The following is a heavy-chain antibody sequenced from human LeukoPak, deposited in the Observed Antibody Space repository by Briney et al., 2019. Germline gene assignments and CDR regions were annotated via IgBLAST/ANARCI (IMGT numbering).Heavy chain of an antibody. CDR1: GGSISSYS. CDR3: ARWGYSYGQYYFDY. CDR2: IYYSGST. V-gene: IGHV4-59*08. D-gene: IGHD5-18*01. J-gene: IGHJ4*02. Sequence: SETLSLTCTVSGGSISSYSWRWIRQPPGKGLGWFGYIYYSGSTNYNPSLKSRVTISVDTSKNQFSLKLSSVTAADTAVNYCARWGYSYGQYYFDYWGQGTLVTVSS.